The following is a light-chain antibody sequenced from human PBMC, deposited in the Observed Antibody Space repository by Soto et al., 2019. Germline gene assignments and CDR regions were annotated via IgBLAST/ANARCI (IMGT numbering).Light chain of an antibody. J-gene: IGKJ1*01. V-gene: IGKV3-15*01. Sequence: EIGARLSLAAVSVYQGERATLSCRASQSVSSNLAWYQQKPGQAPRLLIYGASTRATGIPARFSGSRSGTEFTLAISSLQSEDFAVYYCQSSNHLWPFGQGAKVDIK. CDR1: QSVSSN. CDR2: GAS. CDR3: QSSNHLWP.